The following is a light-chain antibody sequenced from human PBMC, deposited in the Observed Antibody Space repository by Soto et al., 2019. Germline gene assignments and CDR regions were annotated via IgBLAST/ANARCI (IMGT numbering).Light chain of an antibody. J-gene: IGKJ1*01. CDR1: QSVSSNY. CDR3: QQYGTSPWT. CDR2: GAS. Sequence: DIVLTQSPGTLSLSPGERATLSCRASQSVSSNYLAWYQQKPGQAPRLLIYGASSGVTGIPDRFSGSGSGTDFTLTISRLEAEDFAVYYCQQYGTSPWTFGQGTKVEIK. V-gene: IGKV3-20*01.